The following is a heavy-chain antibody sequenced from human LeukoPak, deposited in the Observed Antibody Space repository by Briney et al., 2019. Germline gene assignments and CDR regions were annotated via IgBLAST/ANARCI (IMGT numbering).Heavy chain of an antibody. J-gene: IGHJ6*03. CDR3: ARAPAGGAAKYYYMDV. CDR2: IYYSGST. Sequence: SETLSLTCTVSGGSISSSSYYWGWIRQPPGKGLEWIGSIYYSGSTYYNPSLKSRVTISVDTSKNQFSLKLSSVTAAGTAVYYCARAPAGGAAKYYYMDVWGKGTTVTISS. D-gene: IGHD3-16*01. V-gene: IGHV4-39*07. CDR1: GGSISSSSYY.